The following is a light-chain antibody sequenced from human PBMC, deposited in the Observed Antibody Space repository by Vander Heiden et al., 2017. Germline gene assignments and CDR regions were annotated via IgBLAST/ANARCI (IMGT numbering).Light chain of an antibody. CDR1: ASNLGANYN. CDR2: GFF. V-gene: IGLV1-40*01. J-gene: IGLJ1*01. CDR3: QSYDADLGGSRV. Sequence: QSVLTQPPSVSVAPGQTVAISSTGTASNLGANYNVQWYQQLPGRAPKLLIYGFFSRPPGVPDRFSGSTSGPSSFLIISGLRAEDEADYYCQSYDADLGGSRVFGSGTRVTVL.